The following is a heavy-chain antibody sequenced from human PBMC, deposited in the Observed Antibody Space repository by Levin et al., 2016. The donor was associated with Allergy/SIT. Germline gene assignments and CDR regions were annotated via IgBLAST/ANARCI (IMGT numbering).Heavy chain of an antibody. CDR2: IYYSGST. CDR3: AREGSSSSWVFDY. D-gene: IGHD6-6*01. J-gene: IGHJ4*02. Sequence: PGKGLEWIGYIYYSGSTYYNPSLKSRVTISVDTSKNQFSLKLSSVTAADTAVYYCAREGSSSSWVFDYWGQGTLVTVSS. V-gene: IGHV4-31*02.